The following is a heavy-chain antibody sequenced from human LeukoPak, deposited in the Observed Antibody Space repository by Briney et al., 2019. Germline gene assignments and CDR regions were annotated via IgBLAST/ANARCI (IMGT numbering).Heavy chain of an antibody. Sequence: PGGSLRLSCAASGFTFSSYSMNRVRQAPGKGLEWVSYIGSSSSTIHYADSVKGRFTISRDNAKNSLYLQMNSLRAEDTAVYYCASIDYWGQGTLVTVSS. CDR3: ASIDY. J-gene: IGHJ4*02. V-gene: IGHV3-48*01. CDR1: GFTFSSYS. CDR2: IGSSSSTI.